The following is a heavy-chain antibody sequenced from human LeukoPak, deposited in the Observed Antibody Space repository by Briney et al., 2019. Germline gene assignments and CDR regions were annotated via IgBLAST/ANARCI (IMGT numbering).Heavy chain of an antibody. CDR3: ARRYCSDGSCYSVDH. J-gene: IGHJ4*02. CDR2: INKDGSEK. Sequence: GGSLRLSCAASGFTFSSYWMSWVRQAPGKGLEWVANINKDGSEKYYVDSVKGRFTISRDSRKNSLYLQMNSLRAEDTAVYYCARRYCSDGSCYSVDHWGQGTLVTVSS. V-gene: IGHV3-7*01. D-gene: IGHD2-15*01. CDR1: GFTFSSYW.